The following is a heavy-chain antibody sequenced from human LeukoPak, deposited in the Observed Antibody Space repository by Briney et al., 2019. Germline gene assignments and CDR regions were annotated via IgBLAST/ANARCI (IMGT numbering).Heavy chain of an antibody. J-gene: IGHJ6*03. D-gene: IGHD5-18*01. CDR2: IYYSGST. CDR1: GGSISSYY. Sequence: PSETLSLTCTVSGGSISSYYWSWIRQPPGKGLEWIGYIYYSGSTNYNPSLKSRVTISVDTSKNQFSLKLRSVTAADTAVYYCARDSIQLWDLQYYYYMDVWGKGTTVTVSS. V-gene: IGHV4-59*12. CDR3: ARDSIQLWDLQYYYYMDV.